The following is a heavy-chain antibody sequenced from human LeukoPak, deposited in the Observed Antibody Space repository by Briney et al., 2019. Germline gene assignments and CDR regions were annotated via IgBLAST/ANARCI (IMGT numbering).Heavy chain of an antibody. CDR2: IYYSGST. J-gene: IGHJ4*02. Sequence: PSETLSLTCTVSGGSISSGGHYWSWIRQHPGKGLERIGYIYYSGSTYYKLSLKSRVIMSVDTSKNQFSLKLRSVTAADTAVYYCARTRWLQSLFDYWGQGTLVTVSS. V-gene: IGHV4-31*03. D-gene: IGHD5-24*01. CDR3: ARTRWLQSLFDY. CDR1: GGSISSGGHY.